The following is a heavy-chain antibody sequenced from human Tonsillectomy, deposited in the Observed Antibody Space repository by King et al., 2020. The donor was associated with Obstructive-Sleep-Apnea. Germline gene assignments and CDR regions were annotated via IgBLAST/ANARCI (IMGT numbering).Heavy chain of an antibody. J-gene: IGHJ5*02. CDR1: GFTFDDYA. V-gene: IGHV3-43D*03. CDR3: AKDPYSSSWGGWFDP. CDR2: ISWDVGST. Sequence: VQLVESGGVVVQPGGSLRLSCAASGFTFDDYAMHWVRQAPGKGLEWVSLISWDVGSTYYADSVKGRFTISRDNSKNSLYLQMNSLRAEDTALYYCAKDPYSSSWGGWFDPWGQGTLVTVSS. D-gene: IGHD6-13*01.